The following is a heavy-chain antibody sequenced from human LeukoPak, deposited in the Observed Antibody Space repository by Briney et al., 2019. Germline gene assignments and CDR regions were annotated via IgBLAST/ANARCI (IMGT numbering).Heavy chain of an antibody. CDR1: GGSISSSSYY. D-gene: IGHD6-19*01. V-gene: IGHV4-39*01. CDR3: ASGIAVAGTKYFDY. J-gene: IGHJ4*02. Sequence: SETLSLTCTVSGGSISSSSYYWGWIRQPPGKGLEWIGSTYYSGSTYYNPSLKSRVTISVDTSKNQFSLKLSSVTAADTAVYYCASGIAVAGTKYFDYWGQGTLVTVSS. CDR2: TYYSGST.